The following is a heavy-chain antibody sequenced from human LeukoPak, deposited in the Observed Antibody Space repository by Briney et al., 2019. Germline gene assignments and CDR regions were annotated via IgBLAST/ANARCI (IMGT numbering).Heavy chain of an antibody. D-gene: IGHD1-26*01. Sequence: GGSLRLSCAASGFTFSSDWMHWVRQVPGKGLVWVSHISSEGRSTNYADSVKGRFTISRDNAKNTLYLQMNSLRAEDTAVYYCAKDRLGQTPYYFDYWGQGTLVTVSS. CDR1: GFTFSSDW. J-gene: IGHJ4*02. V-gene: IGHV3-74*01. CDR2: ISSEGRST. CDR3: AKDRLGQTPYYFDY.